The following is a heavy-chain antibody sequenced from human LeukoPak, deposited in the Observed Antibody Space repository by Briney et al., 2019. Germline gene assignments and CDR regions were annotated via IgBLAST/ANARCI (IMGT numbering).Heavy chain of an antibody. CDR1: GFIFSNYG. V-gene: IGHV3-30*02. J-gene: IGHJ6*04. D-gene: IGHD3-10*02. Sequence: GGSLRLSCAASGFIFSNYGMHWVRQPPGKGLEWVAFIRYDESDKYYAASVKGRFTISRDNSKNTLYLQMNSLRAEDTAVYYCAELGIIMIGGVWGKGTTVTISS. CDR3: AELGIIMIGGV. CDR2: IRYDESDK.